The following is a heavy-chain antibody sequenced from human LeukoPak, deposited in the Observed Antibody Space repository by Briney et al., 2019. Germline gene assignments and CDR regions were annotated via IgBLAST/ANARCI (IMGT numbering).Heavy chain of an antibody. V-gene: IGHV3-9*01. Sequence: GGSLRHSCAGSGFIFNNYAMHWVRHPPGKGLEWVSGISWNSGSIDYADSVKGRFTISRDNAKNSLYLQMNSLRVEDTAFYYCAKDNRRHYTSGPNPDSLHWGQGALVTVSS. CDR1: GFIFNNYA. CDR2: ISWNSGSI. D-gene: IGHD6-19*01. CDR3: AKDNRRHYTSGPNPDSLH. J-gene: IGHJ4*02.